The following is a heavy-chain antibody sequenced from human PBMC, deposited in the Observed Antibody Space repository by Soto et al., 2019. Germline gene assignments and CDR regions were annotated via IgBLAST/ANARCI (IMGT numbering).Heavy chain of an antibody. D-gene: IGHD2-15*01. Sequence: QVQLVQSGAEVKKPGASVKVSCKASGYTFTSYDINWVRQATGQGLEWMGWMNPNSGNTGYAQKFQGRVTMTRNTSISTAYMELSSLRSEDTAVYYCARDFKFACSGGSCYRYYYYGMDVWGQGTTVTVSS. CDR3: ARDFKFACSGGSCYRYYYYGMDV. J-gene: IGHJ6*02. V-gene: IGHV1-8*01. CDR1: GYTFTSYD. CDR2: MNPNSGNT.